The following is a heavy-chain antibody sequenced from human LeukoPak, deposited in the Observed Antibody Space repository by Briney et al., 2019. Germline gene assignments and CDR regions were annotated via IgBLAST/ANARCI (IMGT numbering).Heavy chain of an antibody. CDR2: IKQDGSEK. J-gene: IGHJ4*02. Sequence: GGSLRLSCAASGFTFSNAWMSWVRQAPGKGLEWVANIKQDGSEKYYVDSVKGRFTISRDSAKNSLYLQMNSLRAEDTAVYYCARVTSGSSYRPFDYWGQGTLVTVSS. CDR1: GFTFSNAW. V-gene: IGHV3-7*01. CDR3: ARVTSGSSYRPFDY. D-gene: IGHD3-10*01.